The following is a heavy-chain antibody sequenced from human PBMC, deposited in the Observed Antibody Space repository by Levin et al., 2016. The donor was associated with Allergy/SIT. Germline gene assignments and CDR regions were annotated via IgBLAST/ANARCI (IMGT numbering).Heavy chain of an antibody. CDR2: VRGTDDRT. Sequence: GESLKISCAASGFTFSNYAMQWVRQGPGKGLEWVSGVRGTDDRTYYADSVKGRFTIFRDNSKNTLYLQMNALGAEDTATYYCAKGLFGTVQDYWGQGTVVIVSS. V-gene: IGHV3-23*01. CDR3: AKGLFGTVQDY. CDR1: GFTFSNYA. J-gene: IGHJ4*02. D-gene: IGHD3-10*01.